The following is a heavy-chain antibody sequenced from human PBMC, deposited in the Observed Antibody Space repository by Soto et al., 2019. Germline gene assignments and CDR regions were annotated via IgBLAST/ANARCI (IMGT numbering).Heavy chain of an antibody. CDR3: ASQSLIVSFGESHDSFYI. V-gene: IGHV5-51*01. J-gene: IGHJ3*02. CDR1: GYSFTSYW. CDR2: IYPGDSDT. Sequence: GESLKISCKGSGYSFTSYWIGWVRQMPGKGLEWMGIIYPGDSDTRYSPSFQGQVTISADKSISTAYLQWSSLKASDTAMYYCASQSLIVSFGESHDSFYIWGQGTLVTVSS. D-gene: IGHD3-10*01.